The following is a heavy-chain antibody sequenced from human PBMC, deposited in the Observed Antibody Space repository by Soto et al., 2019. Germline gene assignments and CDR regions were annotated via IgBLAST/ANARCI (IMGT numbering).Heavy chain of an antibody. Sequence: TLCLTCAVSGASISSDAYYWSWIRQHPGKGLEWIGYISYTGTTYYNPSLKSRVTISVDTSKNQFSLKLTSVTAADTALYYCARYRFSDTWSKFDYWGQGTLVTVSS. V-gene: IGHV4-31*11. J-gene: IGHJ4*02. CDR3: ARYRFSDTWSKFDY. CDR2: ISYTGTT. D-gene: IGHD3-16*02. CDR1: GASISSDAYY.